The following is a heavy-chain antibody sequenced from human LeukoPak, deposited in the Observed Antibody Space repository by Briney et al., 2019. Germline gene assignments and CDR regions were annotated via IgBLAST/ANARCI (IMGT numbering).Heavy chain of an antibody. Sequence: NPSETLSLTCTVSGGSISSYYWSWIRQPPGKGLEWIGYIYYSGSTNYNPSLKSRVTISVDTSKNQFSLKLSSVTAADTAVYYCARRTHCGGDCYTFDYWGQGTLVTVSS. D-gene: IGHD2-21*02. V-gene: IGHV4-59*01. J-gene: IGHJ4*02. CDR3: ARRTHCGGDCYTFDY. CDR2: IYYSGST. CDR1: GGSISSYY.